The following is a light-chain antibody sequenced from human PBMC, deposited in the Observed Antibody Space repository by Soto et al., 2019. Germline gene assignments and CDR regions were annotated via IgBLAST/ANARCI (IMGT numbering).Light chain of an antibody. Sequence: DIQMTQSPSSLYASVADRVNITCRASQSIRRSLNWYQQKPGKAPKLLIYAASSLQSGVPSRFSGSGYGTDFTLTITSLQSEDFAIYYCQQSYSSPRTFGQGTKVDIK. CDR2: AAS. V-gene: IGKV1-39*01. CDR3: QQSYSSPRT. J-gene: IGKJ1*01. CDR1: QSIRRS.